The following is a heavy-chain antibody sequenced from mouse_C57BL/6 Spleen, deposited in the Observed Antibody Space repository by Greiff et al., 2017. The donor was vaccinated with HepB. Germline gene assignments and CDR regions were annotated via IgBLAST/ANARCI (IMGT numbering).Heavy chain of an antibody. CDR3: AITTVRGYFDY. CDR2: INPNNGGT. D-gene: IGHD1-1*01. Sequence: EVQLQQSGPELVKPGASVKISCKASGYTFTDYYMNWVKQSHGKSLEWIGDINPNNGGTSYNQKFKGKATLTVDKSSSTAYMELRSLTSEDSAVYYCAITTVRGYFDYWGQGTTLTVSS. J-gene: IGHJ2*01. CDR1: GYTFTDYY. V-gene: IGHV1-26*01.